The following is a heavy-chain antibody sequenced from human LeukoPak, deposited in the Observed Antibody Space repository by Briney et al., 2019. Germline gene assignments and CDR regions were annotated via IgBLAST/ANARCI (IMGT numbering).Heavy chain of an antibody. D-gene: IGHD6-6*01. V-gene: IGHV7-4-1*02. CDR3: ARTFEYTSSSHWFDP. J-gene: IGHJ5*02. CDR1: GYTFTSYA. CDR2: INTNTGNP. Sequence: ASVKVSCKASGYTFTSYAMNWVRQAPGQGLEWMGWINTNTGNPTYAQGFTGRFVFSLDTFVTTAYLQISSLKAEDTAVYYCARTFEYTSSSHWFDPWGQGTLVTVSS.